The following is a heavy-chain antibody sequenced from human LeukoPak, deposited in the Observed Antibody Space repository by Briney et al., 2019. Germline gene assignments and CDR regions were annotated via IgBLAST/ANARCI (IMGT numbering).Heavy chain of an antibody. Sequence: SETLSLTCTVSGGSISSYYWSWIRQPAGKGLEWIGRIYTSGSTNYNPSLKSRVTMSVDTSKNQFSLKLSSVTAADTAVYYCARDSYGSGSYYIRDAFDIWGQGTMVTVSS. J-gene: IGHJ3*02. V-gene: IGHV4-4*07. D-gene: IGHD3-10*01. CDR2: IYTSGST. CDR3: ARDSYGSGSYYIRDAFDI. CDR1: GGSISSYY.